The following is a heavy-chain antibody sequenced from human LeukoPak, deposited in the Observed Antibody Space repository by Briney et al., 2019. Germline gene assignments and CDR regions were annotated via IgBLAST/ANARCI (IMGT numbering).Heavy chain of an antibody. J-gene: IGHJ3*02. CDR1: GFTFSSYA. V-gene: IGHV3-23*01. Sequence: GGSLRLSCAASGFTFSSYALSWVRQAPGKGLEWVSAISGSGGSTYYADSVKGWFTISRDNSKNTLHLQMNSLRAEDTAVYYCAKQPMTAGWEAFDIWGQGTMVTVSS. CDR2: ISGSGGST. D-gene: IGHD3-22*01. CDR3: AKQPMTAGWEAFDI.